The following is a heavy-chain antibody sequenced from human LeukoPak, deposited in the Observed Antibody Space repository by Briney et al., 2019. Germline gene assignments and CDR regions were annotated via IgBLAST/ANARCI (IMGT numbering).Heavy chain of an antibody. J-gene: IGHJ4*02. V-gene: IGHV1-46*01. CDR2: INPSGGST. CDR3: AREAVAAAGTDY. D-gene: IGHD6-13*01. CDR1: GYTFTSYY. Sequence: ASVKVSCKASGYTFTSYYMHWVRQAPGQGLEWMGIINPSGGSTSYAQKFQGRVTMTRDMSTSTVYMELSSLRSEDTAVYYFAREAVAAAGTDYWGQGTLVTVSS.